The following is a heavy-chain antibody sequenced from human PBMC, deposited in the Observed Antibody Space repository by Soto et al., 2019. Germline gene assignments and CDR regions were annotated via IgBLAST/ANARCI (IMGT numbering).Heavy chain of an antibody. D-gene: IGHD3-10*01. V-gene: IGHV4-59*01. Sequence: PSETLSLTCTVSGGSISSYYWSWIRQPPGKGLEGIGYIYYSGSTNYNPSLKSRVTISVDTSKNQFSLKLSSVTAADTAVYYCARADGSGSLGIWGQGTMVTVSS. CDR1: GGSISSYY. CDR2: IYYSGST. CDR3: ARADGSGSLGI. J-gene: IGHJ3*02.